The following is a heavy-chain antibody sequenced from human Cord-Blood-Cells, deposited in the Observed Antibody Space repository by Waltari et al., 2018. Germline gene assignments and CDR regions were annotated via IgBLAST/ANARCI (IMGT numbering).Heavy chain of an antibody. V-gene: IGHV3-53*01. J-gene: IGHJ3*02. CDR1: GFTVSSNY. CDR2: SYSGGST. Sequence: EVQLVESGGGLIQPGGSLRLSCAASGFTVSSNYMGWVRQPPGKGLEWFSVSYSGGSTYSADSVKGRFTISRDNSKNTLYLQMNSLRAEDTAVYYCARDWARDAFDIWGQGTMVTVSS. D-gene: IGHD3-16*01. CDR3: ARDWARDAFDI.